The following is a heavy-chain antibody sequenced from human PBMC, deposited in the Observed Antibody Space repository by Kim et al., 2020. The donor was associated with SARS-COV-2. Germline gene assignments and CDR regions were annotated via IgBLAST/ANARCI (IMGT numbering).Heavy chain of an antibody. V-gene: IGHV4-34*01. CDR1: GGSFSGYY. D-gene: IGHD2-2*01. J-gene: IGHJ4*02. Sequence: SETLSLTCAVYGGSFSGYYWSWIRQPPGKGLEWIGEINHSGSTNYNPSLKSRVTISVDTSKNQFSLKLSSVTAADTAVYYCARAGGRLGYCSSTSCLPLDYWGQGTLVTVSS. CDR3: ARAGGRLGYCSSTSCLPLDY. CDR2: INHSGST.